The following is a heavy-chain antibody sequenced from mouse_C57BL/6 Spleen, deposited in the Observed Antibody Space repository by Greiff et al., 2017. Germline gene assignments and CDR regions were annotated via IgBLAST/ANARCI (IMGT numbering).Heavy chain of an antibody. V-gene: IGHV1-74*01. CDR3: AIAGLRLWFAY. CDR2: IHPSASDT. D-gene: IGHD2-4*01. J-gene: IGHJ3*01. CDR1: GYTFTSYW. Sequence: VQLQQPGAELVKPGASVKVSCKASGYTFTSYWMHWVKQRPGPGLEWIGRIHPSASDTNYNQKFKGKATLTVDKSSSTAYMQLSSLTSEDSAVYYCAIAGLRLWFAYWGQGTLVTVSA.